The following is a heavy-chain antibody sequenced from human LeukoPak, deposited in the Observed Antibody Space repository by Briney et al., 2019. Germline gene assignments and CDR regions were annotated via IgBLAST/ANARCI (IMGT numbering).Heavy chain of an antibody. D-gene: IGHD3-3*01. J-gene: IGHJ5*02. Sequence: GASVKVSCKASGYTFTSYAMNWVRQAPGQGLEWMGWINTNTGNPTYAQGFTGRFVFSLDTSVSTAYLQISSLKAEDTAVYYCARLGSRTYYDFWSGYYAARNIWFDPWGQGTLVTVSS. V-gene: IGHV7-4-1*02. CDR1: GYTFTSYA. CDR3: ARLGSRTYYDFWSGYYAARNIWFDP. CDR2: INTNTGNP.